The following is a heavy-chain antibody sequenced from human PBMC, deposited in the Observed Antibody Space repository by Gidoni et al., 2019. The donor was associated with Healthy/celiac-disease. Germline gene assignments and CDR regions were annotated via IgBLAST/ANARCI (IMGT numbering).Heavy chain of an antibody. CDR1: GAPFRSYA. CDR3: ASLPYYGSGSYYPLYYYYGMDV. Sequence: QVQLVQSGAEVKKPGSAVKVSCKASGAPFRSYAIRAFRPAPGQGLEWMGRIIPILGIANYAQKFQGRVTITADKSTSTAYMELSSLRSEDTAVYYCASLPYYGSGSYYPLYYYYGMDVWGQGTTVTVSS. J-gene: IGHJ6*02. D-gene: IGHD3-10*01. CDR2: IIPILGIA. V-gene: IGHV1-69*04.